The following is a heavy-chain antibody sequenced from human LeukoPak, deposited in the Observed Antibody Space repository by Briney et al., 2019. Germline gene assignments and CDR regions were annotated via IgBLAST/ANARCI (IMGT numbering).Heavy chain of an antibody. J-gene: IGHJ3*02. CDR3: AKTYYYDSSGYSLGAFDI. D-gene: IGHD3-22*01. CDR1: GFTFSSYG. V-gene: IGHV3-30*18. Sequence: PGGSLRLSCAASGFTFSSYGMHWVRQAPGKGLEWAAVISYDGSNKYYADSVKGRFTISRDNSKNTLYLQMNSLRAEDTAVYYCAKTYYYDSSGYSLGAFDIWGQGTMVTVSS. CDR2: ISYDGSNK.